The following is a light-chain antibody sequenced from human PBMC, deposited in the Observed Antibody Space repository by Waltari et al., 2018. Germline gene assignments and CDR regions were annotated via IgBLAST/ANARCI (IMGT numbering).Light chain of an antibody. Sequence: EIVMTQSPATLSVSPGERATLFCRASQSVRSKLAGYQQKPGQAPRRLICGASNRATGIPARFSGSGSGTEFTLTISSLQSEDFAVYYCQQNNNWPPWTFGQGTKVEIK. CDR1: QSVRSK. V-gene: IGKV3-15*01. CDR3: QQNNNWPPWT. CDR2: GAS. J-gene: IGKJ1*01.